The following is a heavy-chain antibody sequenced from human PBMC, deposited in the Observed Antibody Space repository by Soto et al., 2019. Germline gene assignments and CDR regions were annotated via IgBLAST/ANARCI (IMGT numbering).Heavy chain of an antibody. J-gene: IGHJ6*02. D-gene: IGHD3-10*01. CDR3: AREDYSGSGSLKSGMDV. CDR1: GFTFSRFA. Sequence: QVQLVESGGGVVQPGRSLRLSCAASGFTFSRFAMHWVRQAPGKGLEWVAVISDDGRKKNYVDSVKGRLTISRDNSKNTLYLQVNSLGIEDTAVYYCAREDYSGSGSLKSGMDVWGHGTTVIVSS. V-gene: IGHV3-30*04. CDR2: ISDDGRKK.